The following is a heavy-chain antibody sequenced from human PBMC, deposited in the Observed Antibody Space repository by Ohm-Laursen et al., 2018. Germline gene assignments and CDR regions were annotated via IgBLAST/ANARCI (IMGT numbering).Heavy chain of an antibody. CDR1: GFTFSDYY. CDR2: ISTSTSTI. D-gene: IGHD2-2*01. J-gene: IGHJ4*02. CDR3: AKIVPAPGDY. V-gene: IGHV3-11*01. Sequence: SLRLSCTASGFTFSDYYMSWIRQAPGKGLEWVSYISTSTSTIYYADSVKGRFTISRDNAKNSLYLQMNSLRAEDTAVYYCAKIVPAPGDYWGQGTLVTVSS.